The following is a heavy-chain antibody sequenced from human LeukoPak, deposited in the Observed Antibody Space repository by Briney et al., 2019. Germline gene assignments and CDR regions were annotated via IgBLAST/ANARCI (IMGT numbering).Heavy chain of an antibody. J-gene: IGHJ6*03. CDR2: INPNSGGT. D-gene: IGHD6-13*01. CDR1: GYTFTGYY. V-gene: IGHV1-2*02. CDR3: ARALMVRYGQQQLPSPYYYYYMDV. Sequence: VASVKVSCKASGYTFTGYYMHWVRQAPGQGLEWMGWINPNSGGTNYAQKFQGRVTMTRDTSISTAYMELSRLRSDDTAVYYCARALMVRYGQQQLPSPYYYYYMDVWGKGTTVTISS.